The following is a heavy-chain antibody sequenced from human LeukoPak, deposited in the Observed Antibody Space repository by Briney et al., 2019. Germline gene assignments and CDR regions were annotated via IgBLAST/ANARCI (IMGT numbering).Heavy chain of an antibody. CDR1: GGSISSGSYY. CDR2: IYTSGST. CDR3: AREDSSVIQDAFDI. V-gene: IGHV4-61*02. J-gene: IGHJ3*02. Sequence: SETLSLTCTVSGGSISSGSYYWSWIRQPAGTGLEWIGRIYTSGSTNYNPSLKSRVTISVDTSKNQFSLKLSSVTAADTAVYYCAREDSSVIQDAFDIWGQGTMVTVSS. D-gene: IGHD3-22*01.